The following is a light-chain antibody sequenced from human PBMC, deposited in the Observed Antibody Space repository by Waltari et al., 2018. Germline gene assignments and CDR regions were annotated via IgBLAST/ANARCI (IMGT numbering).Light chain of an antibody. Sequence: DIVMTQYPDSLAVSLGERATINCKSSQNALHSSGNNYYLAWYQQKPRQPPRLLIYWASTRQSGVPDRFSGSGSGTDFTLTISSLQAEDVAVYFCQQYYTTPWTFGQGTKVELK. V-gene: IGKV4-1*01. CDR3: QQYYTTPWT. CDR2: WAS. CDR1: QNALHSSGNNYY. J-gene: IGKJ1*01.